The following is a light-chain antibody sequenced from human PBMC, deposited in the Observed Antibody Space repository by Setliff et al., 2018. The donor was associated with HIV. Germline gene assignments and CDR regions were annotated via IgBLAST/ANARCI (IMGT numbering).Light chain of an antibody. Sequence: QSVLAQPASVSGSPGQSITISCTETSSDVGGYKFVSWYQQHPGKAPRLIMFDFTKRPSGVSDRFSGSKSDNTASLTISRLQAEDESDYYCCSYVENSRVFGGGTK. CDR2: DFT. CDR1: SSDVGGYKF. CDR3: CSYVENSRV. J-gene: IGLJ3*02. V-gene: IGLV2-14*03.